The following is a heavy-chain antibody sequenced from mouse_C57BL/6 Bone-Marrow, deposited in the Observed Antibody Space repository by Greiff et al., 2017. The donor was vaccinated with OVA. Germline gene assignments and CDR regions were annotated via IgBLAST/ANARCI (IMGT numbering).Heavy chain of an antibody. CDR3: TTWGYYDYDG. V-gene: IGHV14-4*01. D-gene: IGHD2-4*01. CDR2: IDPENGDT. CDR1: GFNIKDDY. Sequence: EVKLQESGAELVRPGASVKLSCTASGFNIKDDYMHWVKQRPEQGLEWIGWIDPENGDTEYAWKFQGKATITADTSSNTAYRQLSSLTSEDTAVYYCTTWGYYDYDGRGQGTLVTVSA. J-gene: IGHJ3*01.